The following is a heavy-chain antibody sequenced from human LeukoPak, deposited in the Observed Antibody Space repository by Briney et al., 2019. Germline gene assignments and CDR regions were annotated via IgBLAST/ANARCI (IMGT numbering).Heavy chain of an antibody. D-gene: IGHD6-13*01. CDR1: GYTFSDHY. Sequence: ASVKVSCKTSGYTFSDHYVQWLRQAPGQGLEWMGWINPYSGGTNYAQKFQGKVTMTRDTSISTAYMELSRLRSDDTAVYYCARGDYSSSWYYRAGYWFDPWGQGTLVTVSS. V-gene: IGHV1-2*02. J-gene: IGHJ5*02. CDR3: ARGDYSSSWYYRAGYWFDP. CDR2: INPYSGGT.